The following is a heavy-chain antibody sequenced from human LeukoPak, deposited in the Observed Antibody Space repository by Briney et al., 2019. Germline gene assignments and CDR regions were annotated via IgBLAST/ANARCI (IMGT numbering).Heavy chain of an antibody. CDR3: AKPVEKWELPTPFAFQH. D-gene: IGHD1-26*01. Sequence: PGGSLRLSCAASGFTFSSYSLNWVRQAPGKGLEWVSSVSTSSSYIYYADSVKGRFTISRDNARNSLYLHMNSLRAEDTAVYYCAKPVEKWELPTPFAFQHWGQGTLVTVSS. CDR2: VSTSSSYI. J-gene: IGHJ1*01. V-gene: IGHV3-21*01. CDR1: GFTFSSYS.